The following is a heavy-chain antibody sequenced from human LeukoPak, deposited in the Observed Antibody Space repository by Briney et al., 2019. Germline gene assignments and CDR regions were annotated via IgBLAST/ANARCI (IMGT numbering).Heavy chain of an antibody. J-gene: IGHJ4*02. Sequence: SETLSLTCTVSGGSISSSSYYWGWIRQPPGKGLEWIGSIYYSGSTYYNPSLKSRVTISVDTSKNQFSLKLSSVTAADTAVYYCARTWVRGDYFDYWGQGTLVTVSS. CDR2: IYYSGST. D-gene: IGHD3-10*01. CDR3: ARTWVRGDYFDY. CDR1: GGSISSSSYY. V-gene: IGHV4-39*07.